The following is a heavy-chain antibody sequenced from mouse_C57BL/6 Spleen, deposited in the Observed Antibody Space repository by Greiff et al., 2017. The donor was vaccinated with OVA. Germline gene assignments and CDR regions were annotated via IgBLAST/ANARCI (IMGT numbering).Heavy chain of an antibody. D-gene: IGHD2-4*01. CDR1: GYTFTSYT. CDR3: ARVYDYAYYAMDY. CDR2: INSSSGYT. J-gene: IGHJ4*01. V-gene: IGHV1-4*01. Sequence: VQLQQSGAELARPGASVKMSCKASGYTFTSYTMHWVKQRPGQGLEWIGYINSSSGYTKYNQKFKDKATLTADKSSSTAYMQLSSLTSEDSAVYYCARVYDYAYYAMDYWGQGTSVTVSS.